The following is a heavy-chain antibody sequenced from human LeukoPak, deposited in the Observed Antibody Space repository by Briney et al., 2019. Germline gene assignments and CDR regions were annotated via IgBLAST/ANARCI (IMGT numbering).Heavy chain of an antibody. CDR3: ASYYGGNFYFDY. D-gene: IGHD4-23*01. V-gene: IGHV4-4*02. CDR1: GGSISSSNW. CDR2: INHSGST. J-gene: IGHJ4*02. Sequence: SETLSLTCAVSGGSISSSNWWSWIRQPPGKGPEWIGEINHSGSTNYNPSLKSRVTISVDTSKNQFSLKLSSVTAADTAVYYCASYYGGNFYFDYWGQGTLVTVSS.